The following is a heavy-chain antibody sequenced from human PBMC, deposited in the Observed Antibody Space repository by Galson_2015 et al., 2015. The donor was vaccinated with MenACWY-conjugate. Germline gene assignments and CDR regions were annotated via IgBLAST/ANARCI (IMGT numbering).Heavy chain of an antibody. Sequence: ETLSLTCAVSGGSITTSRYHWAWIRQTPGKGLEWIGTVSYSGKAYYNPSLKRRVSISIDTSKSQFSLRIISMTAADTAVYYCARAPRGGWDPNDYWGQGTLVTVSS. CDR2: VSYSGKA. D-gene: IGHD6-19*01. CDR3: ARAPRGGWDPNDY. V-gene: IGHV4-39*07. CDR1: GGSITTSRYH. J-gene: IGHJ4*02.